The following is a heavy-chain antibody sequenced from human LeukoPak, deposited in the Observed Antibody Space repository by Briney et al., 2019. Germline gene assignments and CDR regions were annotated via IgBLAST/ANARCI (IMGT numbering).Heavy chain of an antibody. CDR1: GFTFSSYS. Sequence: PGGSLRLSCAASGFTFSSYSMNWVRQAPGKGLEWVSSISSSSSYIYYADSVKGRFTISRDNAKNSLYLQMNSLRAEDTAVYYCARAPPQMVVVTDKEYYFDYWGQGTLVTVSS. J-gene: IGHJ4*02. V-gene: IGHV3-21*01. D-gene: IGHD2-21*02. CDR2: ISSSSSYI. CDR3: ARAPPQMVVVTDKEYYFDY.